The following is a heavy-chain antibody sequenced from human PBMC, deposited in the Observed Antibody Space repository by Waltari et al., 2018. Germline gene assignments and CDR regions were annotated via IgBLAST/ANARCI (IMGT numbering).Heavy chain of an antibody. CDR3: AKDEEGYYYYGMDV. Sequence: QVQLVESGGGVVQPGGSLRLSCAASGFTFSSYGMHWVRQAPGKGVWWVEFIRYDGINKYYADSVKGRFTSSRDNSKNTLYLQRNSLRAEDTAVYYCAKDEEGYYYYGMDVWGQGTTVTVSS. V-gene: IGHV3-30*02. CDR1: GFTFSSYG. CDR2: IRYDGINK. J-gene: IGHJ6*02.